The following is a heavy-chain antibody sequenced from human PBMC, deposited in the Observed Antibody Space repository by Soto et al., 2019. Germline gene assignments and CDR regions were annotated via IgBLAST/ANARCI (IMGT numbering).Heavy chain of an antibody. Sequence: ASVKVSCKASGYTFTSYYMHWVRQAPGQGLEWMGIINPSGGSTSYAQKFQGRVTMTRDTSTSTVYMELSSLRSEDTAVYYCARDLGYCSGGSCYAEGMDVWGQGTTVTVSS. CDR2: INPSGGST. CDR1: GYTFTSYY. V-gene: IGHV1-46*01. D-gene: IGHD2-15*01. CDR3: ARDLGYCSGGSCYAEGMDV. J-gene: IGHJ6*02.